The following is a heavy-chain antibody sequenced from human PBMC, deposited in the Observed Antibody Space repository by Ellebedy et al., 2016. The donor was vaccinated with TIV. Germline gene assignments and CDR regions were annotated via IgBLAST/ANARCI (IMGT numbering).Heavy chain of an antibody. Sequence: PGGSLRLSCAASGFTFSASWMTWVRQAPGQGLAWVANINQDGRTTNYVDSVKGRFTISRDNAKNSLYLQLNSLRVDDTAMYYCATDKVCFTFDIWGRGTMVTVSS. J-gene: IGHJ3*02. V-gene: IGHV3-7*01. CDR1: GFTFSASW. CDR2: INQDGRTT. CDR3: ATDKVCFTFDI.